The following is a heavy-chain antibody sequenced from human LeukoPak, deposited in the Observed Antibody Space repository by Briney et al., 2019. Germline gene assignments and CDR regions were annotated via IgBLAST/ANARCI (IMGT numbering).Heavy chain of an antibody. Sequence: PGGSLRLSCAASWFTFSSYNMDWVRQAPGKGLEWVSFIDSSSRYIYQADSVKGRFTISRDNAKNTLYLQMNSLRAEDTAVYYCASVNVPVTSHWGQGTLVTVSS. D-gene: IGHD3-10*02. CDR1: WFTFSSYN. V-gene: IGHV3-21*01. CDR3: ASVNVPVTSH. J-gene: IGHJ4*02. CDR2: IDSSSRYI.